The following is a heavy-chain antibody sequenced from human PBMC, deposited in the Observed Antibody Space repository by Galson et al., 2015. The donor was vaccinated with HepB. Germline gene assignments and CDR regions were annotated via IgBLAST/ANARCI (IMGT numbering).Heavy chain of an antibody. J-gene: IGHJ4*02. V-gene: IGHV1-2*02. CDR3: AREIVGATSGDFTMDY. CDR2: INPNSGGT. Sequence: SVKVSCKASGYTFTGYYMHWVRQAPGQGLEWMGWINPNSGGTNYAQKFQGRVTMTRDTSISTAYMELSRLRFDDTAVYYCAREIVGATSGDFTMDYWGQGTLVTVSS. CDR1: GYTFTGYY. D-gene: IGHD1-26*01.